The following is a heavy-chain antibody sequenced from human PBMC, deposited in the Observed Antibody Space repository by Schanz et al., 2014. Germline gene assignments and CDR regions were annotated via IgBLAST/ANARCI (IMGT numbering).Heavy chain of an antibody. V-gene: IGHV3-48*01. D-gene: IGHD3-10*01. CDR2: ISSGGTTI. CDR3: ARVRTIYGSGAMGY. CDR1: GFSFSSYS. Sequence: EVQLVESGGGLVQPGESLRLSCAVSGFSFSSYSMSWVRQAPGKGLEWIAYISSGGTTIYYADSVKGRFTISRDNSKNTLYLQINSLRAEDTAVYYCARVRTIYGSGAMGYWGQGTLVTVSS. J-gene: IGHJ4*02.